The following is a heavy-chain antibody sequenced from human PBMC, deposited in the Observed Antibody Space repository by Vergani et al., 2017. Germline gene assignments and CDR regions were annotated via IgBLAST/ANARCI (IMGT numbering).Heavy chain of an antibody. V-gene: IGHV5-51*01. J-gene: IGHJ4*02. CDR2: IHPADSDT. D-gene: IGHD3-22*01. Sequence: EVQLVQSGAEVKTPGESLQISCQISGYSITNYWIGWVRQMPGKGLEWMGIIHPADSDTSYSPSFQGQVTISVDESISTAYLQRSSLRASDSAMYYCARLXGRDSSGSKYFDYWGQGTLVTVSS. CDR3: ARLXGRDSSGSKYFDY. CDR1: GYSITNYW.